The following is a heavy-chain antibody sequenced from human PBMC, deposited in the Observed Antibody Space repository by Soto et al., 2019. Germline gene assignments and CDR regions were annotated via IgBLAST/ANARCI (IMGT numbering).Heavy chain of an antibody. D-gene: IGHD2-8*02. CDR2: ISGSGGST. J-gene: IGHJ6*02. CDR1: EVNIVDLA. Sequence: SERLRCRASEVNIVDLAISCISQAPGKGLEWVSAISGSGGSTYYADSVKGRFTISRDNSKNTLYLQMNSLRAEDTAVYYCAKGVHWYGMDVWGQGTTVTVSS. CDR3: AKGVHWYGMDV. V-gene: IGHV3-23*01.